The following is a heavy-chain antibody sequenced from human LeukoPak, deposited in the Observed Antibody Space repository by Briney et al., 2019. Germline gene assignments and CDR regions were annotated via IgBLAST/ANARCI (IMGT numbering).Heavy chain of an antibody. V-gene: IGHV1-18*01. CDR1: GYTFTSYG. CDR3: ARDFWGVDNGDHVSYYMDV. J-gene: IGHJ6*03. CDR2: ISGNNDNT. D-gene: IGHD4-17*01. Sequence: ASVKVSCKASGYTFTSYGISWVRQAPGQGLEWMGWISGNNDNTNYAQKVQGRVTMTTDTSTSTAYMELRSLRFDDTAVYYCARDFWGVDNGDHVSYYMDVWGKGTTVTISS.